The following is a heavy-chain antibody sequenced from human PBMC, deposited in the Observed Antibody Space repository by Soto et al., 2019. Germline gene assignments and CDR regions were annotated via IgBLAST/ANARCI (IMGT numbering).Heavy chain of an antibody. CDR1: GFTFSSYG. J-gene: IGHJ3*02. CDR2: ISYDGSNK. CDR3: AKDYPVTRSAGAFDI. Sequence: QVQLVESGGGVVQPGRSLRLSCAASGFTFSSYGMHWVRQAPGKGLEWVAVISYDGSNKYYADSVKGRFTISRDNSKNTLYLQMNSLRAEDTAVYYCAKDYPVTRSAGAFDIWGQGTMVTVSS. V-gene: IGHV3-30*18. D-gene: IGHD4-17*01.